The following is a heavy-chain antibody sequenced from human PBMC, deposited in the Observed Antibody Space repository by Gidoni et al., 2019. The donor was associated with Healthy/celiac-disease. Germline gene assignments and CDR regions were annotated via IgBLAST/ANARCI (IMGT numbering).Heavy chain of an antibody. CDR1: GGSISSGGYY. CDR3: ARAATSTYYYDSSDSLYYGMDV. V-gene: IGHV4-31*03. D-gene: IGHD3-22*01. Sequence: QVQLQESGPGLVKPSQTLSLTCTVSGGSISSGGYYWSWIRQHPGKGLEWIGYIYYSGSTYYNPSLKSRVTISVDTSKNQFSLKLSSVTAADTAVYYCARAATSTYYYDSSDSLYYGMDVWGQGTTVTVSS. J-gene: IGHJ6*02. CDR2: IYYSGST.